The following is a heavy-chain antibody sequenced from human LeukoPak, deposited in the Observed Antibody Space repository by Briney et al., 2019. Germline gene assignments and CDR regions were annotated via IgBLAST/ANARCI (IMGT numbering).Heavy chain of an antibody. J-gene: IGHJ6*02. D-gene: IGHD4-17*01. Sequence: ASVKVSCKASGGTFSSYAISWVRQAPGQGLEWMGRIIPILGIANYAQKFQGRVTITADKSTSTAYMELSSLRSEDTAVYYCARVPSTVTTSYYYYGMDVWGQGNTVTVSS. CDR2: IIPILGIA. CDR3: ARVPSTVTTSYYYYGMDV. V-gene: IGHV1-69*04. CDR1: GGTFSSYA.